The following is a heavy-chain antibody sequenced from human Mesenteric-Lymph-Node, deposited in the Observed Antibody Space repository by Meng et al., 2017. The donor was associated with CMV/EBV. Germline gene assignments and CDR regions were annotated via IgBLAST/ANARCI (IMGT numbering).Heavy chain of an antibody. Sequence: GGSLRLSCAASGFTFSNYGMHWVRQAPGKGLEWVAFIRFDATNKYYADSVKGRFTISRDTSKNTLYLEMNSLRTEDTGVYYCARDRVGDVLYGMDVWGQGTTVTVSS. CDR2: IRFDATNK. V-gene: IGHV3-30*02. CDR1: GFTFSNYG. J-gene: IGHJ6*02. CDR3: ARDRVGDVLYGMDV. D-gene: IGHD3-10*01.